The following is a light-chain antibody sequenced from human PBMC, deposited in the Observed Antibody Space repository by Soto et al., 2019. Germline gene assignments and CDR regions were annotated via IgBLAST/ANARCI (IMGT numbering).Light chain of an antibody. V-gene: IGLV4-69*01. J-gene: IGLJ3*02. Sequence: VLTQSPSASASLGASVKLTCTLSSGHSSYAIAWHQQQPDKGPRYLMKVNGDGSHNKGDGIPDRFSGSSSGAERYLTISSLQSEDEADYYCQTWGSGKVFGGVTKLTVL. CDR2: VNGDGSH. CDR3: QTWGSGKV. CDR1: SGHSSYA.